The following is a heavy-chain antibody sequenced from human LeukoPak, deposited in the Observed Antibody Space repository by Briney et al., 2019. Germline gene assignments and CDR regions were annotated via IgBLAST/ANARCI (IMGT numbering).Heavy chain of an antibody. CDR2: IYYSGST. J-gene: IGHJ4*02. CDR3: ARVPNYYDSSGYQDIGY. Sequence: SETLSLTCTVSGGSISSYYWGWIRQPPGKGLEWIGSIYYSGSTYYNPSLKSRVTISVDTSKNQFSLKLSSVTAADTAVYYCARVPNYYDSSGYQDIGYWGQGTLVTVSS. D-gene: IGHD3-22*01. V-gene: IGHV4-39*01. CDR1: GGSISSYY.